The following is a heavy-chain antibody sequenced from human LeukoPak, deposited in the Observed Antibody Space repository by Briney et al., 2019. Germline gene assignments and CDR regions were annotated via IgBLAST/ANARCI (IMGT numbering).Heavy chain of an antibody. CDR1: GYTFTGSY. Sequence: ASVKVSFKAAGYTFTGSYMHLVRQAPGQGLEWMGWINPNSRDTNYAQQFQGRVTMTRDTSISTAYMELSRLRSDDTAVDYCARDGNDFWSGYYDEAATFFDSWGQGTLVTVSS. V-gene: IGHV1-2*02. D-gene: IGHD3-3*01. CDR2: INPNSRDT. CDR3: ARDGNDFWSGYYDEAATFFDS. J-gene: IGHJ4*02.